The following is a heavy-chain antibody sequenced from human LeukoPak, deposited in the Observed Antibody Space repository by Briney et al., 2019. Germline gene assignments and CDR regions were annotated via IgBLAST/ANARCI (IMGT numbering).Heavy chain of an antibody. CDR3: ARDFSSGYAFDI. V-gene: IGHV1-46*01. J-gene: IGHJ3*02. D-gene: IGHD3-22*01. CDR1: GYTFTSYY. Sequence: ASVKVSCKASGYTFTSYYMHWVRQAPGQGLEWMGIINPSGGSTSYAQKLQGRVTMTRDTSTSTVYMELSSLRSEDTAVYYCARDFSSGYAFDIWGQGTMVTVSS. CDR2: INPSGGST.